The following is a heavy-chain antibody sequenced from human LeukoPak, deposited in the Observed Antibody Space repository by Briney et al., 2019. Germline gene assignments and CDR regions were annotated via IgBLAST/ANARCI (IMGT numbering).Heavy chain of an antibody. Sequence: GASVKVSCKASGYIFTNYAVQWVRQAPGQRLEWLGWFNPGNGDTRYSQKFQGRVTITRDTSASTAYMELSSLRSEDTAVYYCARSSPASFRPYSIGWDINAFDIWGQGTMVTVSS. D-gene: IGHD6-19*01. CDR1: GYIFTNYA. CDR2: FNPGNGDT. J-gene: IGHJ3*02. V-gene: IGHV1-3*01. CDR3: ARSSPASFRPYSIGWDINAFDI.